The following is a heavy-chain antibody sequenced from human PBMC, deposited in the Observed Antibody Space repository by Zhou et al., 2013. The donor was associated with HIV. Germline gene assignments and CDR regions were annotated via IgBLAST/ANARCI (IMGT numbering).Heavy chain of an antibody. CDR1: GGTFSSYA. CDR3: ARGLAAAGMDYYYGMGV. D-gene: IGHD6-25*01. CDR2: IIPMYDTT. V-gene: IGHV1-69*12. J-gene: IGHJ6*02. Sequence: QVQVVQSGAEVKKPGSSVKVSCKAFGGTFSSYAFSWVRQAPGQGLEWMGGIIPMYDTTNYAQKFKGRVTITADESTSTAYMELSGLRSEDTALYYCARGLAAAGMDYYYGMGVVGPRDHGHRLL.